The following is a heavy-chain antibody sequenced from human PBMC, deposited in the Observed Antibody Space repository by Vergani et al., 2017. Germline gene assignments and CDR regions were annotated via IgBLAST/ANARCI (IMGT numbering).Heavy chain of an antibody. CDR1: ESTFSDYN. Sequence: QVQLMQSGPVMKKPGGSMKVSCQASESTFSDYNIHWVRQAPGQDLHWMGWISPKTGDTDYLQRFQDRVTMTRDASTKTVYLKMTRLTSDDTAIYYCAHSWNFGRRDWFDSWGPGTLVTVSS. D-gene: IGHD1-26*01. J-gene: IGHJ5*01. V-gene: IGHV1-2*02. CDR3: AHSWNFGRRDWFDS. CDR2: ISPKTGDT.